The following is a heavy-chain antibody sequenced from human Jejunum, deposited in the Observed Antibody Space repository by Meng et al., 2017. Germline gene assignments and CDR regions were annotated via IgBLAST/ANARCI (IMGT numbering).Heavy chain of an antibody. D-gene: IGHD7-27*01. J-gene: IGHJ4*02. Sequence: GESLKISCTASGLTFDEFGMSWVRQAPGKGLEWVSGINSSGSSTGYADSVKGRFTVSRDNARNSLYLQMTSLRAEDTAFYYCVRETAQGNWGWATFDNWGRGTLVTVSS. CDR3: VRETAQGNWGWATFDN. V-gene: IGHV3-20*04. CDR1: GLTFDEFG. CDR2: INSSGSST.